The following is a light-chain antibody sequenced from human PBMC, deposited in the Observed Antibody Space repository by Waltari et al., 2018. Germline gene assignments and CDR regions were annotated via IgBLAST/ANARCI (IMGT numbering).Light chain of an antibody. CDR1: QSVSSNY. CDR3: QQYGSSPVT. Sequence: EIVLTQSPGTLSLSPGERATLSCRASQSVSSNYLAWYQQKPGQAPTRPIYGASSRATGIPDRFSGSGSGTDFSLFISRLEPEDFAVYYCQQYGSSPVTFGQGTKLEIK. CDR2: GAS. J-gene: IGKJ2*01. V-gene: IGKV3-20*01.